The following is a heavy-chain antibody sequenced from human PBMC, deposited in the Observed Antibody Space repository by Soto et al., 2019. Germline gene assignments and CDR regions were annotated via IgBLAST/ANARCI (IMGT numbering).Heavy chain of an antibody. Sequence: GASVKVSCKASGGTFSSYAISWVRQAPGQGLEWMGGIIPIFGTANYAQRFQGRVTITADESTSTAYMELSSLRSEDTAVYYCARDAPVVPLRYWGQGTLVTVSS. CDR1: GGTFSSYA. J-gene: IGHJ4*02. CDR3: ARDAPVVPLRY. D-gene: IGHD3-22*01. CDR2: IIPIFGTA. V-gene: IGHV1-69*13.